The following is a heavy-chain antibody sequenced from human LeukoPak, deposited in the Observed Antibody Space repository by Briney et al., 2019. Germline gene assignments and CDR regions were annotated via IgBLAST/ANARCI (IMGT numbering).Heavy chain of an antibody. J-gene: IGHJ4*02. CDR1: GFTFSSNY. CDR2: IYSGGNT. Sequence: GGSLRLSCAASGFTFSSNYMSWVRQAPGKGLEWVSLIYSGGNTYYADSVKGRFTISRDNSKNTLYLQMNSLRAEDTAMYYCASLTGYSSSWYEFDYWGQGTLVTVSS. V-gene: IGHV3-53*01. CDR3: ASLTGYSSSWYEFDY. D-gene: IGHD6-13*01.